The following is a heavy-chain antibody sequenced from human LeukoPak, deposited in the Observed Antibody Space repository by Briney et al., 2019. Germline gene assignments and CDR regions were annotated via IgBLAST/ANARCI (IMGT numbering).Heavy chain of an antibody. Sequence: SETLSLTCTVSGGSISSYYWSWIRQPPGKGLEWIGYIYYSGSTNYNPSLKSRVTISVDTSKNQFSLKLSSVTAADTAVYYRARAPDVDTYYFDYWGQGTLVTVSS. CDR2: IYYSGST. CDR1: GGSISSYY. D-gene: IGHD3/OR15-3a*01. V-gene: IGHV4-59*12. J-gene: IGHJ4*02. CDR3: ARAPDVDTYYFDY.